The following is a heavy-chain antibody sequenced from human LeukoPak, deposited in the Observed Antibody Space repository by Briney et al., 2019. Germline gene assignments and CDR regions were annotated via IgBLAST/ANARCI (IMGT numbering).Heavy chain of an antibody. D-gene: IGHD3-10*01. Sequence: GGSLRLSCAASGFTFSSYATSWVRQAPGKGLEWVSAISGSGGSTYYADSVKGRFTISRDNSKNTLYLQMNSLRAEDTAVYYCAKSETYYYGSAIDYFDYWGQGTLVTVSS. CDR3: AKSETYYYGSAIDYFDY. V-gene: IGHV3-23*01. J-gene: IGHJ4*02. CDR1: GFTFSSYA. CDR2: ISGSGGST.